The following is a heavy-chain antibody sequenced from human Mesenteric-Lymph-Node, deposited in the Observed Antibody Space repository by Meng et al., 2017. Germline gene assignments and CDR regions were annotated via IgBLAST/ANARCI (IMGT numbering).Heavy chain of an antibody. CDR3: AKIVGSGYDLVGGMDV. CDR1: GFTFSSYW. J-gene: IGHJ6*02. CDR2: ISGSGGST. V-gene: IGHV3-23*01. D-gene: IGHD5-12*01. Sequence: GESLKISCAASGFTFSSYWMSWVRQAPGKGLQWVSGISGSGGSTFYADSEKGRFTISRDNSKSTLYLQMNSLRVEDTAVYYCAKIVGSGYDLVGGMDVWGQGTTVTVSS.